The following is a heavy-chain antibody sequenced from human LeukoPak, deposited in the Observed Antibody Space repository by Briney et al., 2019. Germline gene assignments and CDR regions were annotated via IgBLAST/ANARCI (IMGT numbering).Heavy chain of an antibody. CDR1: GGSISSGGYY. Sequence: PSETLSLTCTVSGGSISSGGYYWSWIRRHPGKGLEWIGYIYYSGSTYYNPSVKSRVTISVDTSKNQFSLKLSSVTAADTAVYYCARTHGQGYSYGDFDYWGQGTLVTVSS. CDR3: ARTHGQGYSYGDFDY. D-gene: IGHD5-18*01. CDR2: IYYSGST. V-gene: IGHV4-31*03. J-gene: IGHJ4*02.